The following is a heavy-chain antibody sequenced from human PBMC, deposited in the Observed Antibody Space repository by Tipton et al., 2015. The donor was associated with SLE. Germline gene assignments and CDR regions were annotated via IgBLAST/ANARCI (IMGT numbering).Heavy chain of an antibody. Sequence: TLSLTCAVSGYSISSGYYWGWIRQPPGKGLEWIGSIYHRGSTYYNPSLKSRVTITVDTSKNQFSLKLSSVTAADTAVYYCARHQWAGYSSGYDAFDIWGQGTMVTVSS. CDR2: IYHRGST. V-gene: IGHV4-38-2*01. J-gene: IGHJ3*02. D-gene: IGHD6-19*01. CDR1: GYSISSGYY. CDR3: ARHQWAGYSSGYDAFDI.